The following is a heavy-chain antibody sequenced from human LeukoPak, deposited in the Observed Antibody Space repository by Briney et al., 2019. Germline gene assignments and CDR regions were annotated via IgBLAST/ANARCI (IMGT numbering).Heavy chain of an antibody. Sequence: ASVKVSCKASGYTFTSYYMHWVRQAPGQGLEGMGIINPSGGSTTYAQKFQGRVTKTRDTSTSTVYMELSSLRSEDTAVYYCARGCGYSGSDAVHDFDYWGQGTLVTVSS. CDR3: ARGCGYSGSDAVHDFDY. CDR2: INPSGGST. J-gene: IGHJ4*02. D-gene: IGHD1-26*01. CDR1: GYTFTSYY. V-gene: IGHV1-46*01.